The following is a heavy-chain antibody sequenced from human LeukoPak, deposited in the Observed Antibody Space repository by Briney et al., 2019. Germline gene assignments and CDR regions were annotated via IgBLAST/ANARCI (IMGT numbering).Heavy chain of an antibody. CDR2: IIGSGGGT. CDR1: GFTFSSYA. Sequence: GGSLRLSCAASGFTFSSYAMTWVRQAPGKGLEWVSSIIGSGGGTYYADSVKGRFTISRDNSKNTLYLQMNSLRAEDTAVYYCAKNYYGSSGYWLFDYWGQGTLVTVSS. D-gene: IGHD3-22*01. J-gene: IGHJ4*02. V-gene: IGHV3-23*01. CDR3: AKNYYGSSGYWLFDY.